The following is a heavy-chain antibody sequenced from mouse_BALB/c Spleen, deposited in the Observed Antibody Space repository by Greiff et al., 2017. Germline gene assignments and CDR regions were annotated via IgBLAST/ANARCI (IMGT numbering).Heavy chain of an antibody. CDR1: GFTFSSYG. CDR2: ISSGGSYT. Sequence: EVQRVESGGDLVKPGGSLKLSCAASGFTFSSYGMSWVRQTPDKRLEWVATISSGGSYTYYPDSVKGRFTISRDNAKNTLYLQMSSLKSEDTAMYYCARHSTGTGYYFDYWGQGTTLTVSS. V-gene: IGHV5-6*01. D-gene: IGHD4-1*01. CDR3: ARHSTGTGYYFDY. J-gene: IGHJ2*01.